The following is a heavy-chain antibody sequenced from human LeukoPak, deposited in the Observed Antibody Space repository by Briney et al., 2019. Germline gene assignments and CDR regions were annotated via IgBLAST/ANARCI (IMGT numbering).Heavy chain of an antibody. CDR3: ARQRSGSYFPDLYDY. V-gene: IGHV5-51*01. CDR2: IYPGDSDT. J-gene: IGHJ4*02. CDR1: GYSFSSYW. Sequence: GESLKISCKGSGYSFSSYWIVWVRQMPGKGLEWMGIIYPGDSDTRYSPSFQGQVTISADKSISTAYLQWSSLKATDTAMYYCARQRSGSYFPDLYDYWGQGTLVTVSS. D-gene: IGHD1-26*01.